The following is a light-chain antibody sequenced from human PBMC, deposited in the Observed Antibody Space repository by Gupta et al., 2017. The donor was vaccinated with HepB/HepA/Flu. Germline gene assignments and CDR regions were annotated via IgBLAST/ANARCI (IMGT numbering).Light chain of an antibody. CDR1: SSNIGSNS. CDR2: TNN. J-gene: IGLJ2*01. V-gene: IGLV1-44*01. Sequence: QSVLTQPPSASGTPGQRVTISCSGGSSNIGSNSVHWYQQLPGTAPRLLIYTNNQRPSGVPDRFSGSKSGTSSSLAISGLQSEDEADYYCAAWDDTLKTVLIGGGTKLTVL. CDR3: AAWDDTLKTVL.